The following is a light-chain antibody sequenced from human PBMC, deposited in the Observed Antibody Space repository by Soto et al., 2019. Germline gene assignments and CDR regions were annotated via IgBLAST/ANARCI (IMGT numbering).Light chain of an antibody. CDR1: ISDIGGYNF. Sequence: QSALTQPASVSGSPGQSITISCTGTISDIGGYNFISWYQHHPGKAPKLVIYDVNNRPSGISYRFSGSKSGNTASLTISGLQAEDEADYYCAAWDDSLNGSVFGGGTQLTVL. V-gene: IGLV2-14*01. J-gene: IGLJ7*01. CDR3: AAWDDSLNGSV. CDR2: DVN.